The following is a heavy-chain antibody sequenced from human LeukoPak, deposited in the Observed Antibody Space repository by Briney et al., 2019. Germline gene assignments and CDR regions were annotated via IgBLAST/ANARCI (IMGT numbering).Heavy chain of an antibody. V-gene: IGHV4-34*01. CDR3: ARTSLITYYYDSGRYNWFDP. D-gene: IGHD3-22*01. CDR1: GGSFSGYY. Sequence: PSETLPLTCAVYGGSFSGYYWSWIRQPPGKGLEWIGEINHSGSTNYNPSLKSRVTISVDTSKNQFSLKLSSVTAADTAVYYCARTSLITYYYDSGRYNWFDPWGQGTLVTVSS. CDR2: INHSGST. J-gene: IGHJ5*02.